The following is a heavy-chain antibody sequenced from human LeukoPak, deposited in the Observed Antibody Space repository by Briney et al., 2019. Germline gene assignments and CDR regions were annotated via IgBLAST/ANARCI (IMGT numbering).Heavy chain of an antibody. Sequence: ASVKVSCKASGYTFTSYAMHWVRRAPGQRLEWMGWINAGNGNTKYSQKFQGRVTITRDTSASTAYMELSSLRSEDTAVYYCARYRTGRQQLPLGYYYGMDVWGQGTTVTVSS. CDR3: ARYRTGRQQLPLGYYYGMDV. CDR2: INAGNGNT. D-gene: IGHD6-13*01. V-gene: IGHV1-3*01. J-gene: IGHJ6*02. CDR1: GYTFTSYA.